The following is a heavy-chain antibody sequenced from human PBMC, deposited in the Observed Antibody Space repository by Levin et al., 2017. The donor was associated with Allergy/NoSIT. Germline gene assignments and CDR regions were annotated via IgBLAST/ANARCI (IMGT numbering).Heavy chain of an antibody. Sequence: AGESLKISCAASEFSFSTYWMHWVRQAPGKGLVWVSRISSDGNTTTYADSVKGRFTVSRDSAKKMLYLQMNSLRVEDTAVYYCARRWDYNDYGMDVWGQGTTVTVSS. D-gene: IGHD3-16*01. CDR3: ARRWDYNDYGMDV. J-gene: IGHJ6*02. CDR2: ISSDGNTT. V-gene: IGHV3-74*01. CDR1: EFSFSTYW.